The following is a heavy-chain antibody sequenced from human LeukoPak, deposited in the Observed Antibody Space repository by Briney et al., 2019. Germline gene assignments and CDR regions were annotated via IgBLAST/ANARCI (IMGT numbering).Heavy chain of an antibody. D-gene: IGHD6-19*01. CDR2: ISGSGTGT. CDR3: VKGSLSSSGCYDY. V-gene: IGHV3-23*01. CDR1: GFTFRSYA. J-gene: IGHJ4*02. Sequence: GGSLRLSCAASGFTFRSYAMNWVRQAPGKGLEWVSGISGSGTGTYYADSVKGRFTISRDNSKNTLFLQMNSLRAEDTAVYYCVKGSLSSSGCYDYWGQGTLVSVSA.